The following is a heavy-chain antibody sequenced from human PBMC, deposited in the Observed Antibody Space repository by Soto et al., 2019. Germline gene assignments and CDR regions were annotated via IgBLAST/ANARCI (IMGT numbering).Heavy chain of an antibody. CDR3: ASSIVPAAIGGSYFQH. D-gene: IGHD2-2*01. CDR2: INHSGST. Sequence: SETLSLTCAVYGGSFSGYYWSWIRQPPGKGLEWIGEINHSGSTNYNPSLKSRVTISVDTSKNQFSLKLSSVTAADTAVYYCASSIVPAAIGGSYFQHWGQGTLVTVSS. J-gene: IGHJ1*01. V-gene: IGHV4-34*01. CDR1: GGSFSGYY.